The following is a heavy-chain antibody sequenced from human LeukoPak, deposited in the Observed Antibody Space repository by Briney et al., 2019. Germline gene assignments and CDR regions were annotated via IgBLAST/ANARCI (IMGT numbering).Heavy chain of an antibody. Sequence: SETLSLTCTVSGGSISSYYWSWIRQPPGKGLEWIGYIYYSGSTNYNPSLKSRVTISVDTSKNQFSLKLSSVTAADTAVYYCARHITMVHDFDYWGQGTLVTVSS. D-gene: IGHD3-10*01. CDR3: ARHITMVHDFDY. CDR1: GGSISSYY. CDR2: IYYSGST. V-gene: IGHV4-59*08. J-gene: IGHJ4*02.